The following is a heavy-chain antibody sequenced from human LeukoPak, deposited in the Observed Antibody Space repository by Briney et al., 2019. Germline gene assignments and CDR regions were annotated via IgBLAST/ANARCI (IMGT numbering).Heavy chain of an antibody. J-gene: IGHJ4*02. V-gene: IGHV4-4*07. Sequence: SETLSLTCTVSGGSISSYYWSWIRQPAGKGLEWIGRIYTSGSTNCNPSLKSRVTMSVDTSKNQFSLKLSSVTAADTAVYYCARNHLRFLEWSFDYWGQGTLVTVSS. CDR1: GGSISSYY. CDR3: ARNHLRFLEWSFDY. CDR2: IYTSGST. D-gene: IGHD3-3*01.